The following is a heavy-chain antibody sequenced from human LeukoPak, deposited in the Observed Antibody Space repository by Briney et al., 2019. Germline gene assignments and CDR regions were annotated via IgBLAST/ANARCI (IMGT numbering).Heavy chain of an antibody. D-gene: IGHD5/OR15-5a*01. CDR1: GFTFSNYA. J-gene: IGHJ4*02. Sequence: GGSLRLSCAASGFTFSNYAMSWVCQAPGKGLEWVSGISASGGSTHYADSVKGRFTISRDNSKNTLYLQLNSLRAEDTAGYYCAKDRGYSVYDSTDYWGQGTLVTVSS. V-gene: IGHV3-23*01. CDR3: AKDRGYSVYDSTDY. CDR2: ISASGGST.